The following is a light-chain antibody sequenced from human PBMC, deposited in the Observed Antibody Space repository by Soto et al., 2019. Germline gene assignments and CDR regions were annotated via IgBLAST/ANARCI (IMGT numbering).Light chain of an antibody. CDR1: QGVSSS. CDR3: QQRSNWPPMYT. CDR2: DAS. Sequence: EIVLTQSPATLSLSPGERATLSCRASQGVSSSLACYQQKPGQAPRLLIYDASNRATGIPARFSGSGSGTDFTLTISSLEPEDFAVYYCQQRSNWPPMYTFGQGTKLEIK. J-gene: IGKJ2*01. V-gene: IGKV3-11*01.